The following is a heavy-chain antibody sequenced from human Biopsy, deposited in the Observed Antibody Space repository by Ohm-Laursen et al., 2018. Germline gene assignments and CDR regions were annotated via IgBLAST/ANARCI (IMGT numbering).Heavy chain of an antibody. J-gene: IGHJ4*01. CDR3: VRTWGGYDFDS. CDR2: LDVAEYNI. CDR1: GFTFSSYV. V-gene: IGHV3-23*01. Sequence: SLRLSCAASGFTFSSYVMNWVRQAPGKGLEWISRLDVAEYNIYYADSVRGRFTASRDNSKGMVYLQMDSLRVDDTAVYYCVRTWGGYDFDSWGQGTLVTVSS. D-gene: IGHD3-16*01.